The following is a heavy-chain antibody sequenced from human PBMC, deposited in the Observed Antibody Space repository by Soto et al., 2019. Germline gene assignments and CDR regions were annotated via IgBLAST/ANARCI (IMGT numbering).Heavy chain of an antibody. Sequence: GGSLRLSCAASGYTVSSNYMSWVRQAPGKGLEWVSVIYTGGSTYYADSVKGRFTISRDNSKNTLYLQMSSLRAEDTAVYYCARAGPSAFDMWGQVTMVTVSS. V-gene: IGHV3-53*01. CDR1: GYTVSSNY. D-gene: IGHD3-10*01. CDR2: IYTGGST. CDR3: ARAGPSAFDM. J-gene: IGHJ3*02.